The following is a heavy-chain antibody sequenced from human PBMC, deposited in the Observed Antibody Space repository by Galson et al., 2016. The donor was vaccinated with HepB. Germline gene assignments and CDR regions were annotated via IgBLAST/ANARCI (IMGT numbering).Heavy chain of an antibody. CDR1: GYPYISYG. D-gene: IGHD3-3*01. CDR2: MSASNGNT. Sequence: SVKVSCKASGYPYISYGINWVRQAPGQGLEWMGWMSASNGNTDYAQKFHGRDTMTTDTSTNTAYMELRSLRSYDTAMYYCARSSFGVSNPWGQGTLVTVSS. J-gene: IGHJ5*02. V-gene: IGHV1-18*01. CDR3: ARSSFGVSNP.